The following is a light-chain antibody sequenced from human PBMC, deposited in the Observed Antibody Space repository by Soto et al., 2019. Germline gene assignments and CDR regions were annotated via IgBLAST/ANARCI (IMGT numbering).Light chain of an antibody. Sequence: DLQMTQSPSSLSTSVGDRVTITCRASQSISNYLNWYQQKPGKVPKLLIYAASRLQSGVPSRFSGSGSGTDFTLTISNLQPEDFATYYCLQSYITPWTFGQGTKVEIK. CDR2: AAS. J-gene: IGKJ1*01. CDR3: LQSYITPWT. V-gene: IGKV1-39*01. CDR1: QSISNY.